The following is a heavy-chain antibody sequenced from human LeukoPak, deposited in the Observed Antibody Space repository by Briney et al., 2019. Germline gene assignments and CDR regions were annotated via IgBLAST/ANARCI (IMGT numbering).Heavy chain of an antibody. CDR3: ARDTAGNFGMDV. CDR1: GFTFSSYA. D-gene: IGHD1-14*01. V-gene: IGHV3-23*01. CDR2: ISDSDSST. J-gene: IGHJ6*02. Sequence: PGGSLRLSCAASGFTFSSYAMSWVRQAPGKGLEWVSAISDSDSSTFYADSVKGRFTISRDNSKNTLYLQMNSLRAEDTGVYYCARDTAGNFGMDVWGQGTTVIVSS.